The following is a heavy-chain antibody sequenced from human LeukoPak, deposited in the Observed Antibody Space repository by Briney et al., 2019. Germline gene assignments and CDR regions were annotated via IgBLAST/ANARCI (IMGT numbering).Heavy chain of an antibody. J-gene: IGHJ4*02. Sequence: GRSLRLSCAASGFTFSSYAMHWVRQAPGKGLEWVSAISGSGGSTYYADSVKGRFTISRDNSKNTLYLQMNSLRAEDTAVYYCAKDVVVIRGYFDYWGQGTLVTVYS. D-gene: IGHD2-21*01. V-gene: IGHV3-23*01. CDR2: ISGSGGST. CDR3: AKDVVVIRGYFDY. CDR1: GFTFSSYA.